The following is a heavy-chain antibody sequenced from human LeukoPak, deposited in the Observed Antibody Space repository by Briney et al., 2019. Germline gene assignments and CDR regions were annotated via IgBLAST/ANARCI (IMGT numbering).Heavy chain of an antibody. CDR1: GFTFGTYW. J-gene: IGHJ4*02. Sequence: GGSLRLSCAASGFTFGTYWMHWVRQVPGKGLVWVSRINTDGSTTNYADSVKGRFTMSRDNAKNTLYLQMNSLRAEDTAVYYCARGVSTLVRGPGYWGQGTLVTVSS. D-gene: IGHD3-10*01. CDR3: ARGVSTLVRGPGY. CDR2: INTDGSTT. V-gene: IGHV3-74*01.